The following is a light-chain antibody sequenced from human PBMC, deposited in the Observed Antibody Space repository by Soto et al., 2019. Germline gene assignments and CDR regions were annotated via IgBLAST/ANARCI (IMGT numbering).Light chain of an antibody. CDR3: KSYDSSLSGFCL. J-gene: IGLJ1*01. CDR1: SSNIGAGYD. CDR2: GNT. V-gene: IGLV1-40*01. Sequence: QSVLTQPPSVSGAPGQRVTISCTGSSSNIGAGYDVHWYQQLPGTAPKLLIYGNTNRPSGVPDRFSGSKSATSASLAITGPQAEDEADYYCKSYDSSLSGFCLLGAVTKVTAL.